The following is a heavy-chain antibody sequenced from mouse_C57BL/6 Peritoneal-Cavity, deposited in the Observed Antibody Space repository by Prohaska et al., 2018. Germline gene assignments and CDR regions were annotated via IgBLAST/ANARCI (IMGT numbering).Heavy chain of an antibody. CDR3: MRYGNYWYFDV. V-gene: IGHV11-2*01. CDR2: IKSDGSAI. D-gene: IGHD2-1*01. CDR1: GFTFSGFW. J-gene: IGHJ1*03. Sequence: EVQLLETGGGLVQPGGSRGLSCEGSGFTFSGFWMSWVRQTPGKTLECIGDIKSDGSAINYAPSIKDRFTIFRDNDKSTLYLQMSNVRSEDTAMYFCMRYGNYWYFDVWGTGTTVTVSS.